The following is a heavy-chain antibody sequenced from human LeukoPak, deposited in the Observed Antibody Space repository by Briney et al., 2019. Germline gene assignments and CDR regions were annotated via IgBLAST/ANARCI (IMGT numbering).Heavy chain of an antibody. Sequence: SETLSLTCTVSGGSISSSSYYWGWIRQPPGKGLEWIGRIYYSGSTYYNPSLKSRVTISVDTSKHQFSLKLSSVTAADTAVYYCARHRSYDSSGYYPPHPPDYWGQGTLVTVSS. CDR2: IYYSGST. D-gene: IGHD3-22*01. J-gene: IGHJ4*02. CDR1: GGSISSSSYY. V-gene: IGHV4-39*01. CDR3: ARHRSYDSSGYYPPHPPDY.